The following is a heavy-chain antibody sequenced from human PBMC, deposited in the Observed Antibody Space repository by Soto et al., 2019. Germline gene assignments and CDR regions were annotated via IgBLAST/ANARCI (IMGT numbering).Heavy chain of an antibody. Sequence: SVKVSCKASGYTFTSYGTSWVRQAPGQGLEWMGGIIPIFGTANYAQKLQGRVTITADESTSTAYMELSSLRSEDTAVYYCARTPVGATYYYYGMDVWGQGTTVTVSS. J-gene: IGHJ6*02. V-gene: IGHV1-69*13. CDR1: GYTFTSYG. CDR3: ARTPVGATYYYYGMDV. D-gene: IGHD1-26*01. CDR2: IIPIFGTA.